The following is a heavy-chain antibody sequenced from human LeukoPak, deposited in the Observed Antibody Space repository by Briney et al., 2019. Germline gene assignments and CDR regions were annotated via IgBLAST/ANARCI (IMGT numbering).Heavy chain of an antibody. V-gene: IGHV3-11*04. CDR1: GFTFSDYY. Sequence: GGSLRLSCAASGFTFSDYYMSWIRQAPGKGLEWVSYISSSGSTIYYADSVKGRFTISRDNAKNSLYLQMNSLRAEDTAVYYCARGFYSSGWYREGFDYWGQGTLVTVSS. J-gene: IGHJ4*02. CDR2: ISSSGSTI. D-gene: IGHD6-19*01. CDR3: ARGFYSSGWYREGFDY.